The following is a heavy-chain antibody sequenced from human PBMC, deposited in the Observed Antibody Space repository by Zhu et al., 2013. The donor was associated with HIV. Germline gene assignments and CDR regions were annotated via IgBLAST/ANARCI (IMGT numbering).Heavy chain of an antibody. CDR3: AKDNSGSLDY. Sequence: QVQLLQSGAEVKKPGAPVTISCKVSGYAFSNYQIHWVRQAPGQGLEWMGMINPNGGSTSFAQKFQGRLTMTRDTSTNTVYMELSSLRSEDTGMYYCAKDNSGSLDYWGQGTLVTVSS. CDR2: INPNGGST. V-gene: IGHV1-46*01. J-gene: IGHJ4*02. D-gene: IGHD3-22*01. CDR1: GYAFSNYQ.